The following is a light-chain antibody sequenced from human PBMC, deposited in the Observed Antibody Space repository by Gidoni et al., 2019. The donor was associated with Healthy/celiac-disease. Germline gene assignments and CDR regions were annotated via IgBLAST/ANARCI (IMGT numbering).Light chain of an antibody. V-gene: IGLV1-47*01. CDR2: KNN. CDR1: SSNIGSNY. J-gene: IGLJ2*01. CDR3: AAWDDSLSGFVL. Sequence: QSVLTQPPSASGTPGQRVTISCSGSSSNIGSNYVYWYQQVPGTAPKLLIYKNNQRPSGVPDRFSGSKSGASASLAISGLRFEDEAVYYCAAWDDSLSGFVLFGGGTKLTVL.